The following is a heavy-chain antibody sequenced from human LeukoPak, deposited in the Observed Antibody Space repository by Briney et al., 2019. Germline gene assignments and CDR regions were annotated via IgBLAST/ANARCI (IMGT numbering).Heavy chain of an antibody. Sequence: GASVKVSCKASGGTFSSYAISWVRQAPGQGLEWMGGIIPIFGTANYAQKFQGRVTITADESTSTAYMELSSLRSEDTAVYYCAREPHCSSTSCYNEGDYWGQGTLVTVSS. CDR1: GGTFSSYA. CDR2: IIPIFGTA. D-gene: IGHD2-2*02. V-gene: IGHV1-69*13. CDR3: AREPHCSSTSCYNEGDY. J-gene: IGHJ4*02.